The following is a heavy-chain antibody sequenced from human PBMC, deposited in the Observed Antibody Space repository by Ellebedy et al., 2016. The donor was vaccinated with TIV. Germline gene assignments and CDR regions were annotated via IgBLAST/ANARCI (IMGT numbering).Heavy chain of an antibody. J-gene: IGHJ4*02. D-gene: IGHD3-16*01. CDR2: INHSGNTAYT. Sequence: MPSETLSLTFAVYGGSVSAHYWSWIRQPPGKGLEWTGEINHSGNTAYTNYNPSLKSRVSMSLDTSKNQFSLKLRSVTAADTAVYYCARGREGGVYFDHWGQGTLVTVSS. CDR3: ARGREGGVYFDH. CDR1: GGSVSAHY. V-gene: IGHV4-34*01.